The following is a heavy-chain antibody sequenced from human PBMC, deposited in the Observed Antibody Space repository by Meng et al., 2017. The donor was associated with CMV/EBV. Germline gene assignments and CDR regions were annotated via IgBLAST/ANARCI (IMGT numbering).Heavy chain of an antibody. CDR2: VYHSGTA. Sequence: SETLSLTCTVSGGSVSSGSDSGGSFYWSWIRQTPGKGLEWIGYVYHSGTANYNPSLKSRVTISVDTSKNQFSLKLSSVTAADTAVYYCARGSLSVSAVDYWGQGTLVTVSS. D-gene: IGHD1-26*01. CDR1: GGSVSSGSDSGGSFY. J-gene: IGHJ4*02. CDR3: ARGSLSVSAVDY. V-gene: IGHV4-61*01.